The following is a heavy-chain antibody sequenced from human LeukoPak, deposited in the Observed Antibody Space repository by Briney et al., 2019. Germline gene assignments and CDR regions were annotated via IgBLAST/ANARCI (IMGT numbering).Heavy chain of an antibody. Sequence: GGSLRLSCAASGFTFSSYAMSWVRQAPGKGLEWISTISGSGGGTYYADSVKGRFTISRDNSKNTLSLQMNSLRAEDAAVYHCAKGLVGTEYFQHWGQGTLVTVSS. D-gene: IGHD2-8*02. CDR1: GFTFSSYA. CDR2: ISGSGGGT. V-gene: IGHV3-23*01. J-gene: IGHJ1*01. CDR3: AKGLVGTEYFQH.